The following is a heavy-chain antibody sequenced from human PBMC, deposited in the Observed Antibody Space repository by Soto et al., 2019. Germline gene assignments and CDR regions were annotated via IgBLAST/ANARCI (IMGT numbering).Heavy chain of an antibody. CDR3: TIGSWSGEVFDI. V-gene: IGHV1-69*02. D-gene: IGHD2-21*01. J-gene: IGHJ3*02. Sequence: QVQLVQSGAEVKKPGSSVKVSCKDSGGTFSTYSRFWVRQAPGQGLEWMGRIIPMLGIRNYAQRFQDRVTMTADKSTATAHMELSSLRSEDTALYYCTIGSWSGEVFDIWGQGTMVTVSS. CDR2: IIPMLGIR. CDR1: GGTFSTYS.